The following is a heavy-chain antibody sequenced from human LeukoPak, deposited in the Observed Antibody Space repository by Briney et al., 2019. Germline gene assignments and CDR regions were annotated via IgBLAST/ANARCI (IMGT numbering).Heavy chain of an antibody. Sequence: PSGTLSPTCAVSGGSISSSNWWSWVRQPPGKGLEWIGYIYYSGSTYYNPSLDLKSRVTISVDTSKNQFSLKLSSVNAADTAMYYCARHRSPLESFHHWGQGTLVTVSS. CDR1: GGSISSSNW. CDR2: IYYSGST. D-gene: IGHD3-3*01. J-gene: IGHJ1*01. CDR3: ARHRSPLESFHH. V-gene: IGHV4-4*02.